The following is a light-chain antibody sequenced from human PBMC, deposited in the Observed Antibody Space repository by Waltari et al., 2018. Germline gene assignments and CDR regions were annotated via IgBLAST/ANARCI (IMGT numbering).Light chain of an antibody. V-gene: IGKV1-17*01. CDR2: AAS. CDR1: QGISNY. J-gene: IGKJ4*01. Sequence: DIQITQSPSSLSASVGDTVPITCRASQGISNYLNWFQQKPGKAPKLLIYAASSLESGVPSRFSGSGSGTEFTLTISSLQPEDFAAYYCLQHNSYPLTFGGGTKVEIK. CDR3: LQHNSYPLT.